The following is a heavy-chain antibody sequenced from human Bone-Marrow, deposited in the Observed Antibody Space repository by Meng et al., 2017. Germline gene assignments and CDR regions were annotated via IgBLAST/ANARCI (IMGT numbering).Heavy chain of an antibody. CDR1: GYSFSVYW. CDR3: ARHPYFKDAYDDNDPDRAFDI. Sequence: GESLKISCQGSGYSFSVYWIAWVRQMPGKALEWMGIIYPGDSDTRYRPSFQGQVTISADKSISTAYLQWSSLKASDSAMYYCARHPYFKDAYDDNDPDRAFDIRGPWTRVNV. J-gene: IGHJ3*02. V-gene: IGHV5-51*01. D-gene: IGHD5-24*01. CDR2: IYPGDSDT.